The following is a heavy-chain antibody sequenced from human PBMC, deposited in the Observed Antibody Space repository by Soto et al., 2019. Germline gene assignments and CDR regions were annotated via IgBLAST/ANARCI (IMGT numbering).Heavy chain of an antibody. CDR2: ISAYNGNT. CDR1: GYTFTSYG. Sequence: ASVKVSCKASGYTFTSYGISWVRQAPGQGLEWKGWISAYNGNTNYAQKLQGRVTMTTDTSTSTAYMELRSLRSDDTAVYYCAKTSSSWYPYYYYYGMDVWGQGTTVTVSS. J-gene: IGHJ6*02. CDR3: AKTSSSWYPYYYYYGMDV. D-gene: IGHD6-13*01. V-gene: IGHV1-18*01.